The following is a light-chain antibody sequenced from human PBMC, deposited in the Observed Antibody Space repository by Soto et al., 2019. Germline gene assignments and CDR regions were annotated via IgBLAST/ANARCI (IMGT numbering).Light chain of an antibody. CDR1: RSDIGGYKF. Sequence: QSVLTQPPSASGSPGQSVTISCPGTRSDIGGYKFVSWYQQHPGKAPKLMIYEVSKRPSGVPDRFSGSKSGNTASLTVSGLQADDEADYYCSSYAGSNNVLFGGGTKVTVL. CDR3: SSYAGSNNVL. J-gene: IGLJ2*01. CDR2: EVS. V-gene: IGLV2-8*01.